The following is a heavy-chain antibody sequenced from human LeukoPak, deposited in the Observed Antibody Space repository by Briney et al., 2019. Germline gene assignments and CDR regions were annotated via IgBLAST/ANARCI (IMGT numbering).Heavy chain of an antibody. D-gene: IGHD3-22*01. V-gene: IGHV3-74*01. Sequence: PGGSLRLSCEASEFTFSSYWMHWVRQAPGKGLVWVSRINSDGRTTIYADSVKGRFTISRDNAKNTLHLQMNSLRAEDTAVYYCAREGYYDSSRYPIRFSYWGQGTLVTVSS. CDR3: AREGYYDSSRYPIRFSY. J-gene: IGHJ4*02. CDR1: EFTFSSYW. CDR2: INSDGRTT.